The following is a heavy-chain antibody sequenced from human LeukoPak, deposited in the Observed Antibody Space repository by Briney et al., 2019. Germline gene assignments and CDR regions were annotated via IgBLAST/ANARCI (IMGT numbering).Heavy chain of an antibody. J-gene: IGHJ4*02. V-gene: IGHV4-34*01. CDR1: GGSFSGYY. Sequence: SETLSLTCAVYGGSFSGYYWSWIHQPPGKGLEWIGAINHSGSTNYNPSLKSRVTISVDTSKNQYSLKLSSVTVADTAVYYCARVGMSTGYYRYFDYWGQGTLVTVSS. CDR2: INHSGST. CDR3: ARVGMSTGYYRYFDY. D-gene: IGHD3-9*01.